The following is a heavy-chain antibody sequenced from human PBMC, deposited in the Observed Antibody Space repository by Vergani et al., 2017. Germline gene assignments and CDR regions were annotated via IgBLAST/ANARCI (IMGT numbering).Heavy chain of an antibody. CDR1: GYTFTGYY. Sequence: QVQLVQSGAEVKKPGASVKVSCKASGYTFTGYYMHWVRQAPGQGLEWMGWINPNSGGTNYAQKFQGRVTMTRDTSISTAYMELSRLRSDDTAVYYCAKGPSRGIAAAGIMEGYWGQGTLVTVSS. CDR2: INPNSGGT. J-gene: IGHJ4*02. CDR3: AKGPSRGIAAAGIMEGY. V-gene: IGHV1-2*02. D-gene: IGHD6-13*01.